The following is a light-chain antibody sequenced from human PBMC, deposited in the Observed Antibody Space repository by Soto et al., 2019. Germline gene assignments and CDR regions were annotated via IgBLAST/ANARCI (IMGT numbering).Light chain of an antibody. CDR3: CSIARSRIL. CDR1: SSDVGSYNL. CDR2: EVS. J-gene: IGLJ1*01. Sequence: QSVLTQPASVSGSPGQSVTISCTGTSSDVGSYNLVSWYQQHPGKAPKLMIYEVSERPAGVSNRFSGSKSANTASLTISGLQAEDEADYYCCSIARSRILFGTGTKVTVL. V-gene: IGLV2-23*02.